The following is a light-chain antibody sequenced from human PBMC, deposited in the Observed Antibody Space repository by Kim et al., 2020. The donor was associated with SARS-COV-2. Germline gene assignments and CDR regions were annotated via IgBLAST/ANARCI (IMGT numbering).Light chain of an antibody. CDR2: GAS. J-gene: IGKJ1*01. V-gene: IGKV3-15*01. CDR1: QGVSSN. CDR3: QHRL. Sequence: RASQGVSSNLAWYQQKPGQAPRLLIYGASTRATGIPARFSGSGSGTEFTLTISSLQSEDFAVYYCQHRLFGQGTKVDIK.